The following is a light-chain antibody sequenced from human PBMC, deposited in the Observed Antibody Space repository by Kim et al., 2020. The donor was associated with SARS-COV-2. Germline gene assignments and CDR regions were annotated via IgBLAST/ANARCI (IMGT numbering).Light chain of an antibody. J-gene: IGKJ2*01. V-gene: IGKV3-11*01. CDR1: QIVDSY. CDR3: HQRSDWPPYT. CDR2: DAT. Sequence: PGEMATLSFRASQIVDSYLAWYQHKPGQAPRLLIYDATNRATGIPARFSGSGSGTDFTLTISSLEPEDFAVYYCHQRSDWPPYTFGQGTKLEI.